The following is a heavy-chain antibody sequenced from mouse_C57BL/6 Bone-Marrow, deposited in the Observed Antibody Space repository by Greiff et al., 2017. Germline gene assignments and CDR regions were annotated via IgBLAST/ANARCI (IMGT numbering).Heavy chain of an antibody. Sequence: VQLQQSGAELVRPGASVKLSCTASGFNIKDYYMHWVKQRPEQGLEWIGWIDPENGATEYASKFQGKATITVDTSSNTAYLQLSSLTSEDTAVYYCTRSAYWGQGTLVTVSA. CDR2: IDPENGAT. CDR3: TRSAY. CDR1: GFNIKDYY. J-gene: IGHJ3*01. V-gene: IGHV14-4*01.